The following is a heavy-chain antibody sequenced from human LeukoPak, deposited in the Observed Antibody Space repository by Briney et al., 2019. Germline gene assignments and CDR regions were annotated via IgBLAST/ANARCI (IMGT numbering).Heavy chain of an antibody. J-gene: IGHJ4*02. D-gene: IGHD6-13*01. Sequence: GGSLRLSCAASGFTFSTYWMHCVRQAPGKGLVWVSRINRDGTITTYADSVKGRFTISRDNAKNTLYLQMNSLRVEDTAVYYCARESSSSLDYWGQGTLVTVSS. CDR3: ARESSSSLDY. CDR1: GFTFSTYW. V-gene: IGHV3-74*01. CDR2: INRDGTIT.